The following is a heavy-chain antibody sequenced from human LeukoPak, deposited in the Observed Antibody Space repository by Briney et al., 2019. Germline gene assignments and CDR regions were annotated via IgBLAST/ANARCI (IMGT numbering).Heavy chain of an antibody. V-gene: IGHV4-39*07. D-gene: IGHD5-18*01. J-gene: IGHJ4*02. CDR1: GGSISSSSYY. CDR3: ARQRGVDTAMVRFFDY. CDR2: IYYSGST. Sequence: SETLSLTCTVSGGSISSSSYYWGWIRQPPGKGLEWIGSIYYSGSTYYNPSLKSRVTISVDTSKNQFSLKLSSVTAADTAVYYCARQRGVDTAMVRFFDYWGQGTLVTVSS.